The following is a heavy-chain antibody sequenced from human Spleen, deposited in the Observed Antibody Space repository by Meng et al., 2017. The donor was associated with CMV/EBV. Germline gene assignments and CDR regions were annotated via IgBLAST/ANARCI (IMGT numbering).Heavy chain of an antibody. V-gene: IGHV3-48*03. CDR2: ISSSGSPT. J-gene: IGHJ4*02. CDR1: GFTFSRYE. D-gene: IGHD2-2*02. CDR3: ARDLIYTGTPGMYDY. Sequence: GSLKISCAASGFTFSRYEMSWVRQAPGKGLEWVSYISSSGSPTHYADSVKGRFTISRDNAKNSLYLQMNSLRAEDTAVYYCARDLIYTGTPGMYDYWGQGTLVTVSS.